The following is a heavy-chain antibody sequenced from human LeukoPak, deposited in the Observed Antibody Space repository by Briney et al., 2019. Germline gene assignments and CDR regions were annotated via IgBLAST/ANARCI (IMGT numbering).Heavy chain of an antibody. D-gene: IGHD4-17*01. Sequence: GGSLRLSCAASGFIFNDFAMSWVRRSPGKGLEWVSIISDDGAATKYADSVKGRFTISRDNSQNTVYLQMNSLRAEDTAVYYCARGYGPYYFDYWGQGTLVTVSS. CDR3: ARGYGPYYFDY. J-gene: IGHJ4*02. CDR1: GFIFNDFA. CDR2: ISDDGAAT. V-gene: IGHV3-23*01.